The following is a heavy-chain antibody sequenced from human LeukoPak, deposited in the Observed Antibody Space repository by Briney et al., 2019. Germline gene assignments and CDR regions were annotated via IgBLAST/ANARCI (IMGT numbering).Heavy chain of an antibody. D-gene: IGHD3-9*01. V-gene: IGHV3-23*01. CDR3: ANGPHYNILTGFYKVRSHLDY. CDR1: GFTFSSHG. J-gene: IGHJ4*02. Sequence: GGSLRLSCAAPGFTFSSHGMNWVRQAPGKGLEWVSGIRGDGVTTYYADSVKGRFTISRDNSKNTLFLQMNSLRSEDTALYYCANGPHYNILTGFYKVRSHLDYWGQGTLVTVSS. CDR2: IRGDGVTT.